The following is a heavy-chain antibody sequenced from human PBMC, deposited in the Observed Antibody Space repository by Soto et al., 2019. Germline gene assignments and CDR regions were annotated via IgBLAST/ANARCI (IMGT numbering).Heavy chain of an antibody. CDR3: ASRLYYYDSSGYHL. D-gene: IGHD3-22*01. CDR1: GGTFSSYA. Sequence: GXSVKVSCKASGGTFSSYAISWVRQAPGQGLEWMGGIIPIFGTANYAQKFQGRVTITADESTSTAYMELSSLRSEDTAVYYCASRLYYYDSSGYHLWGQGTLVTVSS. J-gene: IGHJ5*02. CDR2: IIPIFGTA. V-gene: IGHV1-69*01.